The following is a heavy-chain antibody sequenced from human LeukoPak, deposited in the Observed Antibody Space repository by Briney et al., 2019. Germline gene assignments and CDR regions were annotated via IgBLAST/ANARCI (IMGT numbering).Heavy chain of an antibody. V-gene: IGHV3-53*01. Sequence: GGSLRLSCAASGITVSSNYMSWVRQAPGKGLEWVSVIYSGGSTYYADSVKGRFTISRDNSKNTLYLQMNSLRAEDTAVYFCASISGVRGYFDYWGQGTLVTVSS. J-gene: IGHJ4*02. CDR2: IYSGGST. CDR1: GITVSSNY. CDR3: ASISGVRGYFDY. D-gene: IGHD3-10*01.